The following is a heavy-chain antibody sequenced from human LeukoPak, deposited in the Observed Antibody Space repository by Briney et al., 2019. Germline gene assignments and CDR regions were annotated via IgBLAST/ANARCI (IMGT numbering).Heavy chain of an antibody. CDR2: INAGNGNT. CDR1: GYTFTSYA. J-gene: IGHJ6*02. Sequence: ASVKVSCKASGYTFTSYAIHWVRQAPGQRLEWMGWINAGNGNTKYSQKFQGRVTITRDTSASTAYMELSSLRSEDTAVYYCARGYSGSYYYGMDVWGQGTTVTVSS. V-gene: IGHV1-3*01. CDR3: ARGYSGSYYYGMDV. D-gene: IGHD1-26*01.